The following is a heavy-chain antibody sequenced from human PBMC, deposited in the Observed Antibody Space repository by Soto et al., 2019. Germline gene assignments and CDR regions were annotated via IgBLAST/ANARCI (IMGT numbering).Heavy chain of an antibody. CDR2: IYYSGST. Sequence: SETLSLICTVSGGSISSFYWSWIRQPPGKGLEWIGYIYYSGSTNYNPSLKSRVTISVDTSKNQFSLKLSSVTAADTAVYYCARVLNEYYDFWSGYYIDYWGQGTLVTVSS. V-gene: IGHV4-59*01. CDR3: ARVLNEYYDFWSGYYIDY. D-gene: IGHD3-3*01. J-gene: IGHJ4*02. CDR1: GGSISSFY.